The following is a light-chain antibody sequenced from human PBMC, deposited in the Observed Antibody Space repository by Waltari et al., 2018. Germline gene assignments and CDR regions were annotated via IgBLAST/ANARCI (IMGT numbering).Light chain of an antibody. CDR2: KDS. CDR3: YGSAETWI. V-gene: IGLV3-27*01. Sequence: SLELRQPSSVSVSAGQTATITCSGEILTKKYVRWFQQKPGQAPVLMIYKDSERPSGISDRFSGSSSGATVTLTISGARSEDEADYYCYGSAETWIFGGGTRLTVL. J-gene: IGLJ2*01. CDR1: ILTKKY.